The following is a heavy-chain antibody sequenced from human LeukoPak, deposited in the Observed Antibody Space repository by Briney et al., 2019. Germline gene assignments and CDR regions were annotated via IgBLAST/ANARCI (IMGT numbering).Heavy chain of an antibody. CDR3: ARDHHDAFDI. V-gene: IGHV3-30-3*01. J-gene: IGHJ3*02. CDR2: ISYDGSNK. CDR1: GFTFSSYA. Sequence: SGRSLRLSCAASGFTFSSYAMHWVRQAPGKGLEWVAVISYDGSNKYYADSVKGRFTISRDNSKNTLYVQMNSLRAEDTAVYYCARDHHDAFDIWGQGTMVTVSS.